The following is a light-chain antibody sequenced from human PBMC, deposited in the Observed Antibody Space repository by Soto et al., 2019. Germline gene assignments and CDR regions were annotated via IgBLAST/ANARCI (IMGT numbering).Light chain of an antibody. CDR2: DAS. Sequence: ILMTQSPATLSVSPGERATLSCRASQSVSNNLAWYQQKPGQAPRLLIYDASTRATGIPDRFSGSGSGTDFTLTISGLQSEDFAVYYCQPYNNWPPWTFGQVTKVEIK. CDR1: QSVSNN. J-gene: IGKJ1*01. V-gene: IGKV3-15*01. CDR3: QPYNNWPPWT.